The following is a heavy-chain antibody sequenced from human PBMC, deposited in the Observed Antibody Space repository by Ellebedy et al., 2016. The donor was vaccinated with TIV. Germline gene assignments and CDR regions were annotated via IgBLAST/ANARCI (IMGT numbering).Heavy chain of an antibody. D-gene: IGHD6-13*01. J-gene: IGHJ3*02. V-gene: IGHV3-48*01. Sequence: GESLKISCAASGFTFIIYRLNWVRQAPGKGLEWVSYISSSSRTIYYADSVRGRFTISRDNAKNSLYLQMNSLRAEDTAVYYCAAAAGAGDDAFDIWGQGTMVTVSS. CDR2: ISSSSRTI. CDR1: GFTFIIYR. CDR3: AAAAGAGDDAFDI.